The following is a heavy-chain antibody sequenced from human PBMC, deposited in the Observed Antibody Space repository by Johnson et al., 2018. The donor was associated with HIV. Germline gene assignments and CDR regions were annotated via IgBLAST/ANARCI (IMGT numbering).Heavy chain of an antibody. CDR1: GFTFSSYA. CDR3: ARDAQPLSTFDI. CDR2: IGTAGDT. D-gene: IGHD1-1*01. V-gene: IGHV3-13*01. J-gene: IGHJ3*02. Sequence: VQLVESGGGVVQPGRSLRLSCAASGFTFSSYAMHWVRQAPGKGLEWVSAIGTAGDTYYPGSVKGRFTISRENAKNSLYLQMNSLRAGDTAVYYCARDAQPLSTFDIWGQGTMVTVSS.